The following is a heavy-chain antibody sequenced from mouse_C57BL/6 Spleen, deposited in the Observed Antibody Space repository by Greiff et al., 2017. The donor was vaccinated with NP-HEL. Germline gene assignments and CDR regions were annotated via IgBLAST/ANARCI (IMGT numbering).Heavy chain of an antibody. J-gene: IGHJ2*01. Sequence: QVQLQQPGAELVKPGASVKLSCKASGYTFTSYWMQWVKQRPGQGLEWIGEIDPSDSYTNYNQKFKGKATLTVDTSSITAYMQLSSLTSEDSAVYYCARGLRSFDYWGQGTTLTVSS. CDR3: ARGLRSFDY. CDR1: GYTFTSYW. V-gene: IGHV1-50*01. D-gene: IGHD1-1*01. CDR2: IDPSDSYT.